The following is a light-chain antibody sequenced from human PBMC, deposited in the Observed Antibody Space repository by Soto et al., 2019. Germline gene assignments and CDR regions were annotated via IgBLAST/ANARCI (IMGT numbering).Light chain of an antibody. CDR3: QQYYRSCT. V-gene: IGKV1-5*01. CDR2: DAS. Sequence: DIQLTQSPSTLSASVGDRVTITCRASQSVTDWLAWYQQKPGKAPKLLIYDASSLESGVPSRFSGSGSGTGFSLTISSLQPDDFATYYCQQYYRSCTFGQGTK. J-gene: IGKJ2*02. CDR1: QSVTDW.